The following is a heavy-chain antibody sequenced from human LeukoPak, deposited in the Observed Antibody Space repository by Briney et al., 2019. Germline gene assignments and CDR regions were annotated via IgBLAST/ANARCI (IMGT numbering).Heavy chain of an antibody. Sequence: ASVKVSRKASGYTFTTYAMNWVRQAPGQGREWRGWINTNTGDPTYAQGFTGRFLFALDNSVSSAYLQISSLKAEDTAVCYCARCTGCSSRWPPHWGQGTLVTVSS. D-gene: IGHD6-13*01. CDR2: INTNTGDP. J-gene: IGHJ4*02. V-gene: IGHV7-4-1*02. CDR3: ARCTGCSSRWPPH. CDR1: GYTFTTYA.